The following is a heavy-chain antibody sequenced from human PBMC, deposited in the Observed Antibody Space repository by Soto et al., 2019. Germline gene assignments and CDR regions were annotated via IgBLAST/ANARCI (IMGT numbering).Heavy chain of an antibody. D-gene: IGHD5-18*01. Sequence: GGSLRLSCAASGFTFRSYEINWVRQAPGKGLEWVSYISSSGSSILYADSVKGRFTISRDNAKNSLYLQMDSLRAEDTAVYYCAGGDVYRYGYYYYGLDVWGQGTTVTVSS. CDR1: GFTFRSYE. CDR3: AGGDVYRYGYYYYGLDV. V-gene: IGHV3-48*03. J-gene: IGHJ6*02. CDR2: ISSSGSSI.